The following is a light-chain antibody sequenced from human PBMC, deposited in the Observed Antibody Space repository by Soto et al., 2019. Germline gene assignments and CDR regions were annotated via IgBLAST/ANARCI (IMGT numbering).Light chain of an antibody. CDR1: RRVLYSSNNKNY. J-gene: IGKJ1*01. Sequence: DIVMTPSPDSLAVSLGEGATINSKSSRRVLYSSNNKNYLAWYQQKLGQPPKVLIRWASTRESGVPDRFSGSGSGTDFTLTISSLQAEDVAVYYCQQYYSTPWTFGQGTKVDIK. CDR2: WAS. V-gene: IGKV4-1*01. CDR3: QQYYSTPWT.